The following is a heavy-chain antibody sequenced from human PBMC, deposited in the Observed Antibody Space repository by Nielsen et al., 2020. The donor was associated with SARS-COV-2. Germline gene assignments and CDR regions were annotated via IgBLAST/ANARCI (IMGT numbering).Heavy chain of an antibody. CDR1: GYTFTAYA. J-gene: IGHJ4*02. Sequence: ASVKVSCKASGYTFTAYAIHWVRQDPGQRLEWMGWINSDSGNTKYSQKFRGRVTVTRDTSASTAYMELSGLSSEDTAVYYCARSRGCSATSCFIDYWGQGALVTVSS. V-gene: IGHV1-3*04. D-gene: IGHD2-2*01. CDR3: ARSRGCSATSCFIDY. CDR2: INSDSGNT.